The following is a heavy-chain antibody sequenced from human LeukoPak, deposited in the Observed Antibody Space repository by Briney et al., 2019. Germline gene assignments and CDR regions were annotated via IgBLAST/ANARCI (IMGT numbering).Heavy chain of an antibody. CDR3: ARALKIGRLGYFYYYMDV. CDR2: VDYTGSP. V-gene: IGHV4-59*01. Sequence: PSETLSLTCTVSGGSISSFYWNWIRQPPGKGLEWIGYVDYTGSPDYNPSLKSRATTSVDMSRNEFSLKLSSVTTADTAVYYCARALKIGRLGYFYYYMDVWGKGTTVTVSS. J-gene: IGHJ6*03. D-gene: IGHD4-11*01. CDR1: GGSISSFY.